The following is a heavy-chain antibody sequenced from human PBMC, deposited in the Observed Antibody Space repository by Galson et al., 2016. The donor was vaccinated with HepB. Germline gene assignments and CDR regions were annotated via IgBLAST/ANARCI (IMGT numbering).Heavy chain of an antibody. CDR3: ASSVRGSGSPPGGY. Sequence: SLRLSCAASGFIVSSNDMSWVRQAPGKGLEWVSRINTDGSSTGFADSVKGRFTISRDNAKNTLYLQMNSLRAEDTAVYYCASSVRGSGSPPGGYWGQGTLVTVSS. V-gene: IGHV3-74*01. CDR1: GFIVSSND. CDR2: INTDGSST. J-gene: IGHJ4*02. D-gene: IGHD3-10*01.